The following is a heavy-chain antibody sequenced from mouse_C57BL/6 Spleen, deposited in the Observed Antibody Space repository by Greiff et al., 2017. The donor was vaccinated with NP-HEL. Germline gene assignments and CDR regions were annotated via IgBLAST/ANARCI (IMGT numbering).Heavy chain of an antibody. V-gene: IGHV5-17*01. CDR1: GFTFRNYG. CDR2: ISSGSSTI. Sequence: EVQLVESGGGLVKPGGSLKLSCAASGFTFRNYGMHWVRQAPEKGLEWVAYISSGSSTIYYADTVKGRFTLSRDNTTDTMFLQMPSLRSEDAAMYYSARAGECCDYWGQGTTLTVSS. D-gene: IGHD6-1*01. J-gene: IGHJ2*01. CDR3: ARAGECCDY.